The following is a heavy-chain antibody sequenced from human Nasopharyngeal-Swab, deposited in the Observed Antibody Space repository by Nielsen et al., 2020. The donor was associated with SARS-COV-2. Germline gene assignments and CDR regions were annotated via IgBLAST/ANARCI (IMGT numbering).Heavy chain of an antibody. V-gene: IGHV6-1*01. CDR2: TYYRSKWYN. J-gene: IGHJ4*02. CDR3: TRDQGALNS. CDR1: GDSVSSNSAA. D-gene: IGHD3-16*01. Sequence: SETLSLTCVISGDSVSSNSAAWNWIMQSPSRGLEWLGRTYYRSKWYNDYAVSVKSRITINPDTSKNQFSLQLNSVTPEDTAVYYCTRDQGALNSWGQGTLVTVSS.